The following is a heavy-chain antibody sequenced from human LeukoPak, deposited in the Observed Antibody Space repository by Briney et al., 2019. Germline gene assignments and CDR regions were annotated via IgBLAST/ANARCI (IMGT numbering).Heavy chain of an antibody. J-gene: IGHJ6*02. CDR2: INPSGGST. D-gene: IGHD2-15*01. Sequence: GSVRVSCKASGYTFTSYDINWGGQAGGQGREGRGIINPSGGSTNYAQKFQGRVTITRDTSATTAYVELSSLRSEDTAVYYCTRGTGCTGGSCSYCRMDVWGQGPTITVSS. CDR1: GYTFTSYD. V-gene: IGHV1-46*01. CDR3: TRGTGCTGGSCSYCRMDV.